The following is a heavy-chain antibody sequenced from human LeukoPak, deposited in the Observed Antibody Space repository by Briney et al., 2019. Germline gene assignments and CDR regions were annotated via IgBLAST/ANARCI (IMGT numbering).Heavy chain of an antibody. Sequence: PSETLSLTCTVSGGSINNYYWSWIRQPPGKGLEWIGYIYYSGSTNYNPSLKSRVTMSVDTSKNQFSLKLSSVTAADTAVYYCAREYCSSTSCYWVNWFDPWGQGTLVTVSS. CDR3: AREYCSSTSCYWVNWFDP. D-gene: IGHD2-2*01. CDR1: GGSINNYY. J-gene: IGHJ5*02. V-gene: IGHV4-59*12. CDR2: IYYSGST.